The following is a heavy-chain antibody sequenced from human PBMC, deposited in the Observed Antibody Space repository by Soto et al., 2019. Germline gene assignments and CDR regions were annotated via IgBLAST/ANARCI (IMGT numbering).Heavy chain of an antibody. V-gene: IGHV3-53*04. CDR3: ARYSSSYSSFGAFDI. CDR1: GFTVSSNY. CDR2: IYSGGST. Sequence: EVQLVESGGGLVQPGGSLRLSCAASGFTVSSNYMSWVRQAPGKGLEWVSVIYSGGSTYYADSVKGRFTISRHNSKNTLYLQMNSLRAEDTAVYYCARYSSSYSSFGAFDIWGQGTMVTVSS. J-gene: IGHJ3*02. D-gene: IGHD6-6*01.